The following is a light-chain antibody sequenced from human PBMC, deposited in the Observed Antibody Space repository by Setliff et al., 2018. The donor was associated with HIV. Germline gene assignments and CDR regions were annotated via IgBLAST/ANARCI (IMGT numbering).Light chain of an antibody. CDR1: INNIGSYNR. CDR3: CSYAGTDTFVV. CDR2: EVN. V-gene: IGLV2-23*02. Sequence: QSALAQPPSVSGSPGQSIIISCTGTINNIGSYNRVSWYQQRPGTAPKLIIFEVNKRPSGVSNRFSGSKSGSTASLAISGLQADDEGDYYRCSYAGTDTFVVFGTGTKVTVL. J-gene: IGLJ1*01.